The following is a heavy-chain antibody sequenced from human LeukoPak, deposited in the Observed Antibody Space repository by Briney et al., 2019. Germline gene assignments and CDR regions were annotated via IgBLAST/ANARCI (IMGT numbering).Heavy chain of an antibody. D-gene: IGHD5-18*01. V-gene: IGHV4-34*01. CDR3: AAEYTYGSEIFDY. CDR1: GGSFSGYY. J-gene: IGHJ4*02. CDR2: INQSGGT. Sequence: SETLSLTCAVYGGSFSGYYWSWIRQPPGKGLEWIGEINQSGGTNYNPSLKSRVTISVDTSKNQFSLRLSSVTAADTAVYYCAAEYTYGSEIFDYWGQGTLVTVSS.